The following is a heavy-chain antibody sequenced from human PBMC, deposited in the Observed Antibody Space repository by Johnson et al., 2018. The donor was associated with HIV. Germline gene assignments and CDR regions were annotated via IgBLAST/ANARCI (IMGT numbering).Heavy chain of an antibody. CDR2: IRYDGSNK. CDR3: AKDLGDAVGTTHDAFDI. V-gene: IGHV3-30*02. J-gene: IGHJ3*02. Sequence: QVQLVESGGGVVQPGGSLRLSCAASGFTFSSYGMHWVRQAPGKGLEWVAFIRYDGSNKYYADSVKGRFTISRDNSKNTLYLQMHSLRAEDTAVYFCAKDLGDAVGTTHDAFDIWGQGTTVTVSS. CDR1: GFTFSSYG. D-gene: IGHD1-26*01.